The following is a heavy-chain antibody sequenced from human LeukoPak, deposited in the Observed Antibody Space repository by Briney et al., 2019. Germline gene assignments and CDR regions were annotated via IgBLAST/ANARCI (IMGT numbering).Heavy chain of an antibody. D-gene: IGHD1-26*01. Sequence: GGPLRLSCAASGFTFSIYAMIGVRQAPGKGLEWVSAISGSGGSTYYADSVKGRFTISRDNSKNTLYLQMNSLRAEDTAVYYCSKGSMSGSYYRYFDYWGQGTLVTVSS. CDR1: GFTFSIYA. CDR2: ISGSGGST. V-gene: IGHV3-23*01. J-gene: IGHJ4*02. CDR3: SKGSMSGSYYRYFDY.